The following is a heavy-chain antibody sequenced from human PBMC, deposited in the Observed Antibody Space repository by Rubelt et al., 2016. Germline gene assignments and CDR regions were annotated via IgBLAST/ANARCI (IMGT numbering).Heavy chain of an antibody. CDR2: GSHSGST. Sequence: VQLVESGGGLVQPGGSLRLSCAASGFTFSSYWMSWVRQVPGKGLEWIGEGSHSGSTNYNPSLKRRVTISIYTSKNQFSLNLRSVTAADTAVYYCARRQWVWYFDLWGRGTLVTVSS. D-gene: IGHD2-8*01. CDR3: ARRQWVWYFDL. V-gene: IGHV4-4*02. J-gene: IGHJ2*01. CDR1: GFTFSSYW.